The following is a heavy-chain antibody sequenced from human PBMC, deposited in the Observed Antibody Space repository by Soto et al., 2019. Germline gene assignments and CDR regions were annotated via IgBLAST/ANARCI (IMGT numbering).Heavy chain of an antibody. V-gene: IGHV3-30*18. CDR2: ISYDGSNK. CDR1: GFTFSSYG. CDR3: AKVGQQLVSGYFDF. D-gene: IGHD6-6*01. Sequence: GGSLRLSCAASGFTFSSYGMYWVRQAPGKGLEWVAVISYDGSNKYYADSVKGRFTISRDNSKNTLYLQMNSLRTEDTAVYYCAKVGQQLVSGYFDFWGQGTLVTVSS. J-gene: IGHJ4*02.